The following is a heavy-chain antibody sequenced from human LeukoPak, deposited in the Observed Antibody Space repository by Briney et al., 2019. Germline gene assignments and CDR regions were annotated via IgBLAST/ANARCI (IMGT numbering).Heavy chain of an antibody. CDR1: GFTFSSYE. CDR3: ARRRPYFGELYDY. D-gene: IGHD3-10*01. CDR2: ISSSGSTI. Sequence: GGSLRLSCAASGFTFSSYEMNWVRQAPGKGLEWVSYISSSGSTIYYADSVKGRFTISRDNAKNSLYLQMNSLRAEDTAVYYCARRRPYFGELYDYWGQGTLVTVSS. J-gene: IGHJ4*02. V-gene: IGHV3-48*03.